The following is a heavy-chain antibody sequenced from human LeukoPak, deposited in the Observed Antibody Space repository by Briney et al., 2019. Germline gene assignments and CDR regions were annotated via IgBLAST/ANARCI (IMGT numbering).Heavy chain of an antibody. CDR3: ATGSYYYYYMDV. CDR2: ISSSGSTI. CDR1: GFTFSSYE. V-gene: IGHV3-48*03. J-gene: IGHJ6*03. Sequence: GGSLRLSCAASGFTFSSYEMNWVRQAPGKGLEWVSYISSSGSTIYYADSVKGRFTISRDNAKNSLYLQMNSLRAGDTAVYYCATGSYYYYYMDVWGKGTTVTISS. D-gene: IGHD3-10*01.